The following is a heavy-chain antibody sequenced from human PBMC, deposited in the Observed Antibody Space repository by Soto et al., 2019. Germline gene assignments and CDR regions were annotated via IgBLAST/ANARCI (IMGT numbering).Heavy chain of an antibody. V-gene: IGHV3-11*01. Sequence: QVQLVESGGGLVKPGGSLRLSCAASGFTFSDYYMSWIRQAPGKGLEWVSYISSSGSTIYYADSVKGRFTISRDNAKNSLYLQMNSLRAEDTAVYYCARDRPDYDFWSGYYKDYYYYYMDVWGKGTTVTVSS. CDR1: GFTFSDYY. D-gene: IGHD3-3*01. J-gene: IGHJ6*03. CDR3: ARDRPDYDFWSGYYKDYYYYYMDV. CDR2: ISSSGSTI.